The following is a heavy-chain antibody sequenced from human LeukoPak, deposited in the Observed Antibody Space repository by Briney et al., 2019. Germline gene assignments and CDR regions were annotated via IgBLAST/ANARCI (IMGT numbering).Heavy chain of an antibody. CDR3: ARAAGE. Sequence: GGSLRLSCAASGFTFSSYSKNWVRQAPGKGLEWVSYISSSSSTIYYADSVKGRFTISRDNAKNSLYLQMNSLRAEDTAVYYCARAAGEWGQGTLVTVSS. J-gene: IGHJ4*02. D-gene: IGHD4-17*01. V-gene: IGHV3-48*01. CDR2: ISSSSSTI. CDR1: GFTFSSYS.